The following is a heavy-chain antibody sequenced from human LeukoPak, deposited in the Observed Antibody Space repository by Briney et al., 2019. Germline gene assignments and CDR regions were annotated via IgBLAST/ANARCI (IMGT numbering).Heavy chain of an antibody. CDR1: GFTFDDYA. V-gene: IGHV3-9*01. Sequence: PGGSLRLSCAASGFTFDDYAMHWVRQAPGKGLEWVSGISWNSGSIGYADSVKGRFTISRDNAKNSLYLQMNSLRAEDTALYCCAKDIDSGWAWGQGTLVTVSS. D-gene: IGHD6-19*01. CDR2: ISWNSGSI. J-gene: IGHJ5*02. CDR3: AKDIDSGWA.